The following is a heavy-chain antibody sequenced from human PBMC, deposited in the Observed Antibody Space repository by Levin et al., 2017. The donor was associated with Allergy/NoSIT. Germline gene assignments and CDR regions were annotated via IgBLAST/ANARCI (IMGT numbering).Heavy chain of an antibody. V-gene: IGHV3-30*18. CDR2: ISDDGSKK. Sequence: GGSLRLSCAVSGFAFRSYAMHWVRQAPGKGLEWVADISDDGSKKYYTDSVKGRFTISRDNFKNTLFLQMNSLRVEDTAVYYCAKVRRELVIATDAFDIWGPGTLVTVSS. CDR1: GFAFRSYA. CDR3: AKVRRELVIATDAFDI. J-gene: IGHJ3*02. D-gene: IGHD3-9*01.